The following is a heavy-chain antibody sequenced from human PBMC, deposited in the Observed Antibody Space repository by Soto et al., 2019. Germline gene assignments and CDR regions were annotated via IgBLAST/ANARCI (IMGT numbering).Heavy chain of an antibody. Sequence: QVQLVESGGGVVQPGGSLRLSCAASGFTFRNYAMHWVRQAPGKGLECLAVIAYDGSNAFYRDSVKGRFTISRDNSKHKLYLHMNSLRSEDTGVYYCARGDREDILVVVGARPGEYGIDIWGQGTTVTVSS. D-gene: IGHD2-15*01. J-gene: IGHJ6*02. CDR2: IAYDGSNA. CDR1: GFTFRNYA. V-gene: IGHV3-30-3*01. CDR3: ARGDREDILVVVGARPGEYGIDI.